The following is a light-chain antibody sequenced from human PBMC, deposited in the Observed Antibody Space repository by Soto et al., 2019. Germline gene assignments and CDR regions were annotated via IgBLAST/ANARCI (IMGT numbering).Light chain of an antibody. CDR2: SYD. J-gene: IGLJ1*01. Sequence: QSVLTQAPSASGTPGPRGPISCSKRSSNIGGNTVNWYQQVPGTAPKLLIYSYDPRPSGVPDRFSGSKSGTSASLAISGLQSEDEADYYCAAWDASLNGYVFGTGTKVTVL. CDR1: SSNIGGNT. CDR3: AAWDASLNGYV. V-gene: IGLV1-44*01.